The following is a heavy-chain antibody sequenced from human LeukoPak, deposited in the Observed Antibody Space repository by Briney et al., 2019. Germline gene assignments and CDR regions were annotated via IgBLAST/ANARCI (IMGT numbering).Heavy chain of an antibody. D-gene: IGHD1-26*01. CDR3: ARGVGYVGLLLGY. CDR1: GFTFTDYS. CDR2: TNPNSDGT. J-gene: IGHJ4*02. Sequence: ASVKVSCKAFGFTFTDYSLHWVRQAPGQGLEWMGWTNPNSDGTNYAQKFQGRVTMTRDTSINTPYMELSRLRSEDTAVYYCARGVGYVGLLLGYWGQGTLVTVSS. V-gene: IGHV1-2*02.